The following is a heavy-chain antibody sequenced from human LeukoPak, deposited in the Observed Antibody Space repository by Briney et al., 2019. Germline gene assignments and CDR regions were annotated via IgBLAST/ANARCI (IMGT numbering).Heavy chain of an antibody. CDR2: IYPGDSTT. CDR3: ARLARRYSNYADNAFDI. D-gene: IGHD4-11*01. J-gene: IGHJ3*02. V-gene: IGHV5-51*01. CDR1: GYTFTNYW. Sequence: GESLKISCKGSGYTFTNYWLGWVRQTPGKGLEWMVIIYPGDSTTRYNPSFKGQVTISVDKSINTAYLQWSSLEASDTAIYYCARLARRYSNYADNAFDIWGQGTMVTVSS.